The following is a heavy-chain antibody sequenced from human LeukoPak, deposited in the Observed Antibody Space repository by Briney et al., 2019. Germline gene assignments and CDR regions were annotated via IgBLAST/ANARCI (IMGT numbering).Heavy chain of an antibody. CDR3: ATARNFRSEY. J-gene: IGHJ4*02. D-gene: IGHD1-7*01. V-gene: IGHV3-74*01. Sequence: GGSLRLSCATSGLTFRTTWMHWVRQAPGKGLMWVSRMNGEGTTIDYADSVKGRFTVSRDYAKNTLFLQMNNLRTEDTALYFCATARNFRSEYWGQGSLVIVSA. CDR1: GLTFRTTW. CDR2: MNGEGTTI.